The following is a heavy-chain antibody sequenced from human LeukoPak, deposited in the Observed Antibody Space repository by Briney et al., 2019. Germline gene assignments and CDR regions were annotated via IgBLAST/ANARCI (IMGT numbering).Heavy chain of an antibody. CDR2: FSDRGST. V-gene: IGHV4-4*09. J-gene: IGHJ4*02. D-gene: IGHD3-3*02. CDR1: GASFSTDY. Sequence: SETLSLTCTVSGASFSTDYWYWIRQSPGEGLQWIGCFSDRGSTSYNPSLKSRVAFSVDTSKNQFFLSLKSVTAADTAVYYCAKSHFWSGYASDYWGRGILVTVSS. CDR3: AKSHFWSGYASDY.